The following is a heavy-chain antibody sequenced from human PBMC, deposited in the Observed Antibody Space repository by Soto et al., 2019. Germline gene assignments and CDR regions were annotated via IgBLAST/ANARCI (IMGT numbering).Heavy chain of an antibody. Sequence: GGSLRLSCAASGFTFSNAWMSWVRQAPGKGLEWVGRIKSKTDGGTTDYAAPVKGRFTISRDDSKNTLYLQMNSLKTEDTAVYYCTTATGNGRYYDFWSGYFPHYYYYYMDVWGKGTTVTVS. V-gene: IGHV3-15*01. CDR1: GFTFSNAW. J-gene: IGHJ6*03. CDR3: TTATGNGRYYDFWSGYFPHYYYYYMDV. CDR2: IKSKTDGGTT. D-gene: IGHD3-3*01.